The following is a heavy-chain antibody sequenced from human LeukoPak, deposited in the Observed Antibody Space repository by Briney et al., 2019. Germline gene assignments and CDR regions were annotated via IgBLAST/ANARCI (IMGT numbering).Heavy chain of an antibody. CDR2: IYHSGST. J-gene: IGHJ4*02. V-gene: IGHV4-4*02. CDR3: ARGHVLSGSWFSY. CDR1: GASISSSTW. D-gene: IGHD6-13*01. Sequence: SGTLSLTCAVSGASISSSTWWSWVRQPPGRGLEWIGNIYHSGSTNYNPSLKSRVTISINKSKNQFSLNLLSLTAADTAMYYCARGHVLSGSWFSYWGQGTLVTVSS.